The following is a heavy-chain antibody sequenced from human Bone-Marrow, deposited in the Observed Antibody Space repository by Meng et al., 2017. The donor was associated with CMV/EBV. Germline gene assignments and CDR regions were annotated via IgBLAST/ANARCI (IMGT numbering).Heavy chain of an antibody. J-gene: IGHJ4*02. Sequence: GGTKSSGGDDWGWIGQNPGKGLEWIGYINYSGSAYYSPSLKSRVTISVDTSKNQFSLKLSSVTAADTAVYYCVRYCYDTSGYYYFDYWGQGTLVTVSS. V-gene: IGHV4-31*02. D-gene: IGHD3-22*01. CDR1: GGTKSSGGDD. CDR3: VRYCYDTSGYYYFDY. CDR2: INYSGSA.